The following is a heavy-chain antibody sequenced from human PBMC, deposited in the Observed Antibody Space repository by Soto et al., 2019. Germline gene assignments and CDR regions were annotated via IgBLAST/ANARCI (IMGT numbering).Heavy chain of an antibody. Sequence: QVQLVESGGGLVKPGGSLRLSCAASGFTFSDHYMTWIRQAPGKGVEWVSSISSSATTSYYTDSVKGRFTISRDNAENSVDLQMTSLRAQDTAVYYCARVGANKVWNIAPRPKGYSLDYWGQGTLVTVSS. J-gene: IGHJ4*02. D-gene: IGHD6-6*01. CDR1: GFTFSDHY. V-gene: IGHV3-11*01. CDR2: ISSSATTS. CDR3: ARVGANKVWNIAPRPKGYSLDY.